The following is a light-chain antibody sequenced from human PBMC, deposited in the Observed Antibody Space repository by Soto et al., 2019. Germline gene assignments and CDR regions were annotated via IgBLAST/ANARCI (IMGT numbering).Light chain of an antibody. CDR3: QQYGVSPLT. CDR2: GAF. Sequence: EIVLTQSPGTLSLYPGETATVSCRATESLITKALAWYQQKPGQAPRLLIYGAFTRDAAIPDRFNGSGSGTDCALTISRLELEDSAVYYCQQYGVSPLTFGPGTKVEIK. V-gene: IGKV3-20*01. J-gene: IGKJ3*01. CDR1: ESLITKA.